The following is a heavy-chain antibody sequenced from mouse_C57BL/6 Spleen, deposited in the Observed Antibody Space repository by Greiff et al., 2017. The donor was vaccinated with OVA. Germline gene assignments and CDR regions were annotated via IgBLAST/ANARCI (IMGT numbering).Heavy chain of an antibody. V-gene: IGHV1-63*01. CDR1: GYTFTNYW. Sequence: VQLQQSGAELVRPGTSVKLSCKASGYTFTNYWIGWAKQRPGHGLEWIGDIYPGGGYTNYNEKFKGKATLTADKSSSTAYMQFSSLTSEDAAIYYCARSDQEGGFAYWGQGTLVTVSA. J-gene: IGHJ3*01. CDR2: IYPGGGYT. CDR3: ARSDQEGGFAY.